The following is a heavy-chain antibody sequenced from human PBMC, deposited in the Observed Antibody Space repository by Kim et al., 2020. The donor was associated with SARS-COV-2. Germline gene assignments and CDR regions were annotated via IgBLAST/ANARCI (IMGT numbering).Heavy chain of an antibody. J-gene: IGHJ5*02. CDR1: GYTFSSYA. Sequence: ASVKVSCKASGYTFSSYAIHWLRQAPGQGFEWMGWINGRNGDTKYSQNFQGRVTITSDTSASTAYMELSSLRFEDMAIYYCARGSRGVFSWGQGTVVTVSS. CDR3: ARGSRGVFS. CDR2: INGRNGDT. V-gene: IGHV1-3*01. D-gene: IGHD3-10*01.